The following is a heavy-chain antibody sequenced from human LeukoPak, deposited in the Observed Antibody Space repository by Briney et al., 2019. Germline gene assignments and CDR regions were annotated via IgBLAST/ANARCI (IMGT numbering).Heavy chain of an antibody. CDR1: GYSFTSYW. CDR2: IHPGDSDT. J-gene: IGHJ4*02. CDR3: VRGRGSCSSTTCYIFDY. V-gene: IGHV5-51*01. D-gene: IGHD2-2*02. Sequence: GESLKISCKGSGYSFTSYWIGWVRQMPGKGLEWMGIIHPGDSDTRYSPSFQGQVTISADRSISTAYLQWSSLKASDTAMYYCVRGRGSCSSTTCYIFDYWGQGTLVTVSS.